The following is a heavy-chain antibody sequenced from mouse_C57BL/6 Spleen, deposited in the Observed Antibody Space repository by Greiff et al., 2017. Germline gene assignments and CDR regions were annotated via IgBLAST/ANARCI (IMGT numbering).Heavy chain of an antibody. J-gene: IGHJ3*01. V-gene: IGHV1-72*01. Sequence: VQLQQPGAELVKPGASVKLSCKASGYTFTSYWMHWVKQRPGRGLEWIGRIDPNSGGTKYNEKFKSKATLTVDKPSSTAYMQLRSLTSEGSSVYYSAREGYDGRPWFAYWGQGTLVTVSA. CDR1: GYTFTSYW. CDR2: IDPNSGGT. D-gene: IGHD2-2*01. CDR3: AREGYDGRPWFAY.